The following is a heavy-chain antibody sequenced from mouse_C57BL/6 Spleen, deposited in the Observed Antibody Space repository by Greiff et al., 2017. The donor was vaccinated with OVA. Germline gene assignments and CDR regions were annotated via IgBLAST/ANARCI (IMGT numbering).Heavy chain of an antibody. CDR3: AGGYYYGSGAY. Sequence: EVQLQQSGPELVKPGASVKISCKASGYTFTDYYMNWVKQSHGKSLEWIGDINPNNGGTSYNQKFKGKATLTVDKSSSTAYMELRSLTSEDSAVYYCAGGYYYGSGAYWGQGTLVTVSA. D-gene: IGHD1-1*01. J-gene: IGHJ3*01. CDR2: INPNNGGT. CDR1: GYTFTDYY. V-gene: IGHV1-26*01.